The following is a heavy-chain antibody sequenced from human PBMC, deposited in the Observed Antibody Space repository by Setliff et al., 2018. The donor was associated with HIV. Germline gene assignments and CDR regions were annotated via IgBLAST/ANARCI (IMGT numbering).Heavy chain of an antibody. CDR2: VYYTGTT. D-gene: IGHD3-16*01. CDR3: ARIFGFTTASYVRGNDY. CDR1: GGSISSITHY. V-gene: IGHV4-39*01. Sequence: SETLSLTCTVSGGSISSITHYWGWFRQPPGKGLECIGTVYYTGTTYYNSSLESRVTISVDTSRNQFSLKLYSVTAADTAVYYCARIFGFTTASYVRGNDYWGRGTLVTVSS. J-gene: IGHJ4*02.